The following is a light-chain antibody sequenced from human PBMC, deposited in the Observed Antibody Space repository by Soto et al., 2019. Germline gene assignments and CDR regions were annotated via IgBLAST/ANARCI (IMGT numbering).Light chain of an antibody. V-gene: IGLV1-40*01. CDR1: SSNIGANYG. Sequence: QSVLVQPASVSGAPGQRVTISCTGSSSNIGANYGVHWYQQLPGSAPKLLIYGNTNRASGVPDRFSGSKSGTSASLAISGLQAEDEADYYCQSYDSSLSGVLFGGGTKVTVL. CDR3: QSYDSSLSGVL. J-gene: IGLJ2*01. CDR2: GNT.